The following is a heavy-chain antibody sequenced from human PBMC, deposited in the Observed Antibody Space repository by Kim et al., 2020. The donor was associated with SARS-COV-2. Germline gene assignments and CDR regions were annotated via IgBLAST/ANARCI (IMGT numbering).Heavy chain of an antibody. CDR2: MYYGGST. Sequence: SETLSLTCTVSGGSISSSTYFWGWIRQPPGKGLEWIGSMYYGGSTYYNPSLKRRVTISVDTSKNQFSLKLTSVTAADTAVYYCARAGGQQVVKVGDFNYWGQGTLVTVSS. CDR3: ARAGGQQVVKVGDFNY. J-gene: IGHJ4*02. V-gene: IGHV4-39*01. CDR1: GGSISSSTYF. D-gene: IGHD6-13*01.